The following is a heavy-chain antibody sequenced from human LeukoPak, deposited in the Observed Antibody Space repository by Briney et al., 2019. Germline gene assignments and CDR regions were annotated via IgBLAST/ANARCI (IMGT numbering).Heavy chain of an antibody. J-gene: IGHJ4*02. V-gene: IGHV1-46*01. CDR3: ASPHYYGSGSYSVSFDY. D-gene: IGHD3-10*01. CDR2: INPSGGST. CDR1: GYTFTSYY. Sequence: GASVKVSCEASGYTFTSYYMHWVRQAPGQGLEWMGIINPSGGSTSYAQKFQGRVTMTRDTSTSTVYMELSSLRSEDTAVYYCASPHYYGSGSYSVSFDYWGQGTLVTVSS.